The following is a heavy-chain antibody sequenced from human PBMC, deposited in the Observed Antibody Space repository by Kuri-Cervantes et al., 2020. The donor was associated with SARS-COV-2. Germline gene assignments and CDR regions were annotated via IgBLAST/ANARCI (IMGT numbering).Heavy chain of an antibody. CDR1: GYTFTGYY. V-gene: IGHV1-2*02. D-gene: IGHD5-24*01. J-gene: IGHJ4*02. CDR2: INPNSGGT. CDR3: AHVEMATNHGEYYFDY. Sequence: ASVKVSCKASGYTFTGYYMHWVRQAPGQGLEWMGWINPNSGGTNYAQKFQGRVTMTRDTSISTAYMELSRLRSDDTAVYYCAHVEMATNHGEYYFDYWGQGTLVTVSS.